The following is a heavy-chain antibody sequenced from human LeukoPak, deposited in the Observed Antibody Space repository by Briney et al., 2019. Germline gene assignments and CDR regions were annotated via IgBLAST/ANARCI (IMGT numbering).Heavy chain of an antibody. D-gene: IGHD6-13*01. J-gene: IGHJ3*02. CDR1: GFTFSSYS. CDR3: ARSLRGSSSWYRSRDDAFDI. CDR2: INSDGSST. V-gene: IGHV3-74*01. Sequence: GGSLRLSCAASGFTFSSYSMNWVRQAPGKGLVWVSRINSDGSSTSYADSVKGRFTISRDNAKNTLYLQMNSLRAEDTAVYYCARSLRGSSSWYRSRDDAFDIWGQGTMVTVSS.